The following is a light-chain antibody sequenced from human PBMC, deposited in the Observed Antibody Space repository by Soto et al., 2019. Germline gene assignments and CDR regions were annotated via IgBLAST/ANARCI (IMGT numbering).Light chain of an antibody. CDR1: TSNIGNNY. CDR3: GAWDDSLSAGVV. Sequence: QAVVTQPPSVSAAPGQRVTISCSGSTSNIGNNYVSWYQQFPGTAPKLLIYDNHKRPSGIPDRFSGSKSGTSATLGITGLQTGDEADYYCGAWDDSLSAGVVFGGGTKLTVL. CDR2: DNH. V-gene: IGLV1-51*01. J-gene: IGLJ2*01.